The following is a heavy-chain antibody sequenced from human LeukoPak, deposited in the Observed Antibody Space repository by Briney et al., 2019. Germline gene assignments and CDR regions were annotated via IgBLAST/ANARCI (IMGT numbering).Heavy chain of an antibody. J-gene: IGHJ4*02. CDR1: GGSISSYY. D-gene: IGHD6-19*01. CDR2: IYYSGST. Sequence: PSETLSLTCSVSGGSISSYYWSWIRQPPGKGLEWIGYIYYSGSTNYNPSLNSRVTISVDTSKNQFSLKLSSVTAADTAVYYCARGDYSSGWKVFDYWGQGTLSPSPQ. CDR3: ARGDYSSGWKVFDY. V-gene: IGHV4-59*01.